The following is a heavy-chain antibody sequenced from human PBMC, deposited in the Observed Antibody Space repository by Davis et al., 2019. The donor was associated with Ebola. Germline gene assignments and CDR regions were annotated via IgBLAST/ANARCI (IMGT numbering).Heavy chain of an antibody. CDR2: ISAYNGNT. CDR1: GYTFTSYG. CDR3: ARDRWCTNGVCYPYYYYYGMDV. D-gene: IGHD2-8*01. J-gene: IGHJ6*04. V-gene: IGHV1-18*04. Sequence: ASVKVSCKASGYTFTSYGISWVRQAPGQGLEWMGWISAYNGNTNYAQKLQGRVTMTTDTSTSTAYMELRSLRSDDTAVYYCARDRWCTNGVCYPYYYYYGMDVWGKGTTVTVSS.